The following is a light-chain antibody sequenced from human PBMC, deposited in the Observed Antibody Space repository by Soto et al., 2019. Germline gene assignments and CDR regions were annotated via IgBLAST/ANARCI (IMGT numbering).Light chain of an antibody. CDR1: GSNIGNNF. Sequence: QSVLTQPPSVSAAPGQKVTISCSGSGSNIGNNFVSWYQQLPGTAPKLLIYDNNKRSSGIPDRFSGSKSGTSATLGITGLLTGDEAQYYCGTWDSSLSAGVFGGGTQLTVL. J-gene: IGLJ2*01. CDR3: GTWDSSLSAGV. V-gene: IGLV1-51*01. CDR2: DNN.